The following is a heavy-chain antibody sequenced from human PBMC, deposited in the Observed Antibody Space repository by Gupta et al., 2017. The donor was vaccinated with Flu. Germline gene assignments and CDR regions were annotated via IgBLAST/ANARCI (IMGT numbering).Heavy chain of an antibody. CDR1: GDPINIVTSY. V-gene: IGHV4-39*02. CDR2: VYYSWHT. Sequence: HLQLRESGPGLVKHSETFSHRCCVSGDPINIVTSYWGWIRQPPGKGPAWIGSVYYSWHTYDNPSLKGRVTMSVDMYNNNVHLSRNSVSAADTAVYYCARDNSGFYWYFDLWGRGTLVTVSS. D-gene: IGHD3-22*01. CDR3: ARDNSGFYWYFDL. J-gene: IGHJ2*01.